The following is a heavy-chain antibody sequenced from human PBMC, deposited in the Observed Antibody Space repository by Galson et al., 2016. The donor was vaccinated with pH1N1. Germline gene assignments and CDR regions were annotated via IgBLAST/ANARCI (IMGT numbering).Heavy chain of an antibody. D-gene: IGHD7-27*01. CDR1: GITFSSYA. CDR3: VRELGNWGYFDY. J-gene: IGHJ4*02. CDR2: ISNNGGST. V-gene: IGHV3-64D*09. Sequence: SLRLSCAASGITFSSYAMHWVRQAPGKGLEYVSTISNNGGSTYYADPVKGRFTISRDNSKNTLYLQMSSLRAEDTAVYYCVRELGNWGYFDYWGQGTLVTVSS.